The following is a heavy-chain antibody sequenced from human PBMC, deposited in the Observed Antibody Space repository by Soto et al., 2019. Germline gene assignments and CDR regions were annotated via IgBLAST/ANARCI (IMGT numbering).Heavy chain of an antibody. D-gene: IGHD6-13*01. CDR1: GYTFTSYY. CDR2: INPSGGYT. J-gene: IGHJ5*02. CDR3: ARGEQQQLVLDWFDP. Sequence: ASVKVSCKASGYTFTSYYMHWVRQAPGQGLEWMGIINPSGGYTSYAQKFQGRVTMTRDTSTRTVYMELSSLRSEDTAVYYCARGEQQQLVLDWFDPWGQGTLVTVSS. V-gene: IGHV1-46*01.